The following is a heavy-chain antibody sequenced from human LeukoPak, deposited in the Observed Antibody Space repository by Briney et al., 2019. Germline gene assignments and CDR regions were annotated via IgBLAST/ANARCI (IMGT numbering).Heavy chain of an antibody. D-gene: IGHD3-10*01. CDR3: ARDFGPPSNGMDV. J-gene: IGHJ6*02. CDR2: ISYDGSNK. Sequence: GGSLRLSCAASGFTFSRYGMHWVRQAPGKGLEWVAVISYDGSNKYYADSVKGRFTISRDNSKNTLYLQMNSLRAEDTAVYYCARDFGPPSNGMDVWGQGTTVTVSS. V-gene: IGHV3-30*03. CDR1: GFTFSRYG.